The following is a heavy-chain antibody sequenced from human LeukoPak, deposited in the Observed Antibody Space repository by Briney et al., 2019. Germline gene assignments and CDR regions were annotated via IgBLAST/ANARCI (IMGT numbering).Heavy chain of an antibody. Sequence: GGSLRLSCAASGFTFSSYGMHWVRQAPGKGLEWVAFIRYDGSNKYYADSVKGRFTISRDNSKNTLYLQMNSLRAEDTAVYYCAKDLAFMVGATDYWGQGTLVTVSS. J-gene: IGHJ4*02. D-gene: IGHD1-26*01. CDR1: GFTFSSYG. V-gene: IGHV3-30*02. CDR2: IRYDGSNK. CDR3: AKDLAFMVGATDY.